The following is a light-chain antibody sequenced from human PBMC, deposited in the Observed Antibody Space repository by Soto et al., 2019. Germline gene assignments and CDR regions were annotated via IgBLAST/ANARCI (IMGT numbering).Light chain of an antibody. V-gene: IGLV2-11*01. CDR2: DVT. Sequence: SVLTQPRSVSGSPGQSVTISCTGTSNDVGGYIFVSWYQQHPGKAHKLMIYDVTKRPSGVPDRFSGSKSGNTASLTISGLQAEDEADYYCCSYAGSYTYVFGTGTKVTVL. CDR1: SNDVGGYIF. J-gene: IGLJ1*01. CDR3: CSYAGSYTYV.